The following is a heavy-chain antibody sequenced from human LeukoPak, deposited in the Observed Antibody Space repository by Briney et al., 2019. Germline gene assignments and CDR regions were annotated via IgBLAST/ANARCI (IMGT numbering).Heavy chain of an antibody. D-gene: IGHD3-10*01. CDR1: GFTLSNYA. J-gene: IGHJ5*02. V-gene: IGHV3-23*01. CDR3: ARGFSGNTMVRGENWFDP. CDR2: ISGSGWNT. Sequence: GGSLRLSCAASGFTLSNYAINWVRQAPGKGLGWVSTISGSGWNTYYADSVKGRFTISRDNSKNTLYLQMNSLRAEDTAVYYCARGFSGNTMVRGENWFDPWGQGTLVTVSS.